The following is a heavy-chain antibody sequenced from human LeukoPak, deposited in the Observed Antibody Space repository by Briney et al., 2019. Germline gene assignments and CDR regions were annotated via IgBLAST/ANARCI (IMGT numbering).Heavy chain of an antibody. D-gene: IGHD1-26*01. V-gene: IGHV1-69-2*01. CDR1: GYTFTDYY. Sequence: ASVKVSCKASGYTFTDYYMHWVQQAPGKGLEWMGLVDPEDGETIYAEKFQGRVTITADTSTDTAYMELSSLRSEDTAVYYCATARIVGATNTFDYWGQGTLVTVSS. J-gene: IGHJ4*02. CDR3: ATARIVGATNTFDY. CDR2: VDPEDGET.